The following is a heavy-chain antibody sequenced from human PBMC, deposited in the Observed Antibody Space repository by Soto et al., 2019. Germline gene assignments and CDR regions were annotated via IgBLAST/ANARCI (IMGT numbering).Heavy chain of an antibody. J-gene: IGHJ4*02. CDR3: ATNYGSGSTHFDN. Sequence: QVQLVQSGAEVKTPGSSVKVSCTASGDTFNFYTLSWVRQAPGQGLEWMGRIIPMLGMSNYAQKFQGRVTMIADKXTRTVYMVLSGLRSEDTALYYCATNYGSGSTHFDNWGQGTLVTVSS. V-gene: IGHV1-69*02. CDR2: IIPMLGMS. D-gene: IGHD3-10*01. CDR1: GDTFNFYT.